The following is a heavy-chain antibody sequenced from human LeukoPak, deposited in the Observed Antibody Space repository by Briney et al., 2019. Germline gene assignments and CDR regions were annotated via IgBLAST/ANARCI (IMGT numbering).Heavy chain of an antibody. CDR1: GGTFSSYA. J-gene: IGHJ6*03. V-gene: IGHV1-69*01. Sequence: SVKVSRKASGGTFSSYAISWVRQAPGQGLEWMGGIIPIFGTANYAQKFQGRVTITADESTSTAYMELSSLRSDDTAVYYCAALSTTSSYQYIDVWGKGTTVTVYS. D-gene: IGHD2-2*01. CDR2: IIPIFGTA. CDR3: AALSTTSSYQYIDV.